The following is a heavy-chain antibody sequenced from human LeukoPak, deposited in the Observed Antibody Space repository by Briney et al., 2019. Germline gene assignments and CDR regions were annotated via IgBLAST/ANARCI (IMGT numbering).Heavy chain of an antibody. V-gene: IGHV3-23*01. D-gene: IGHD2-15*01. CDR1: GLTFSVSG. J-gene: IGHJ4*02. CDR2: ITGNSDST. CDR3: AKRSCSGTTCYLLDY. Sequence: GGSLRLSCVASGLTFSVSGMHWVRQAPGKGLEWVSAITGNSDSTYYTDSVKGRFTISRDNSKNTLYLQMNNLRAEDTAIYYCAKRSCSGTTCYLLDYWGQGTLVTVSA.